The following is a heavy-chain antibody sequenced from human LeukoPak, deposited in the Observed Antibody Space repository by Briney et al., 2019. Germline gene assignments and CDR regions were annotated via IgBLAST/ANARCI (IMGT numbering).Heavy chain of an antibody. Sequence: SETLSLTCTVSGGSISSYYWSWIRQPAGKGLEWIGRIYTSGSTNYNPSLKSRVAMSVDTSKNQFSLKLSSVTAADTAVYYCAGVRNDYGDYVNTNWYFDLWGRGTLVTVSS. CDR3: AGVRNDYGDYVNTNWYFDL. CDR2: IYTSGST. CDR1: GGSISSYY. D-gene: IGHD4-17*01. J-gene: IGHJ2*01. V-gene: IGHV4-4*07.